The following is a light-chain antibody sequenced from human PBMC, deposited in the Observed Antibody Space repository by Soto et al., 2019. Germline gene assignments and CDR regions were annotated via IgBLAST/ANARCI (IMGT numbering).Light chain of an antibody. J-gene: IGLJ3*02. CDR1: SSDVGRSNL. CDR3: CSYAGTYTWL. Sequence: QSALTQPASVSGSPGQSITISCTGTSSDVGRSNLVSWYQQYPGKAPKLMIYEVTKRPSGVPDRFSGSKSGYTASLTISGLQTEDEADYHCCSYAGTYTWLFGGGTKVTVL. V-gene: IGLV2-23*02. CDR2: EVT.